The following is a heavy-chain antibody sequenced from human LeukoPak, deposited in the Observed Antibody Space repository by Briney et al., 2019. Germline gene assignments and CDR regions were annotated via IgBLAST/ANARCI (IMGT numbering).Heavy chain of an antibody. CDR2: ISGSGGST. D-gene: IGHD6-13*01. CDR3: AKGFRRQLVGYHPIT. Sequence: PGGSLRLSCAASGFTFSSYAMSWVRQAPGQGLQWVSAISGSGGSTYYADSVKGRFTISRDNSKNTLYLQMNSLRAEDTAVYYCAKGFRRQLVGYHPITWGQGTLVTVSS. V-gene: IGHV3-23*01. CDR1: GFTFSSYA. J-gene: IGHJ4*02.